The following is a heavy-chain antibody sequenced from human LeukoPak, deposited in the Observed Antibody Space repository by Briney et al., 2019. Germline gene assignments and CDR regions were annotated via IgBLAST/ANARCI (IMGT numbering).Heavy chain of an antibody. J-gene: IGHJ4*02. D-gene: IGHD3-3*01. CDR2: ISYDGSNK. CDR3: ARVMVDYDFWSGYPY. V-gene: IGHV3-30*01. Sequence: PGRSLRLSCAASGFTFSSYAMHWVRQAPGKGLEWVAVISYDGSNKYYADSVKGRFTISRDNSKNTLYLQMNSLRAEDTAVYYCARVMVDYDFWSGYPYWSQGTLVTVSS. CDR1: GFTFSSYA.